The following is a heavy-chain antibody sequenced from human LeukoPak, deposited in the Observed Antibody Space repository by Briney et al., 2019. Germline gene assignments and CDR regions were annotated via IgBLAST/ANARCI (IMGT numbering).Heavy chain of an antibody. CDR1: GGSFSGYY. CDR2: ITHSGST. D-gene: IGHD5-24*01. V-gene: IGHV4-34*01. J-gene: IGHJ4*02. Sequence: SETLSLTCAVYGGSFSGYYWSWLRQPPGKGLEWIGEITHSGSTTYNPSLKSRFTISVDTSKNQFSLRLSSVTAADTAVYFCARLRAHAYNYGFDYWGQGALVTVSS. CDR3: ARLRAHAYNYGFDY.